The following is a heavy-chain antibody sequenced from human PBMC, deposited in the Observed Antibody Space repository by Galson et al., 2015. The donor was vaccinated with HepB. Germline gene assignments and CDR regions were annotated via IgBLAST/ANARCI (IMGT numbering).Heavy chain of an antibody. CDR1: GYTFTGYY. CDR3: ARDFGPKANYHYYYGVDV. D-gene: IGHD3-3*01. J-gene: IGHJ6*02. CDR2: INPNGGGT. V-gene: IGHV1-2*02. Sequence: SVKVSCKASGYTFTGYYMHWVRQAPGQGLEWMGWINPNGGGTNYAQKFQGRVTMTRDTSISTAYVELSRLRSDDTAVYYCARDFGPKANYHYYYGVDVWGQGTTVTVSS.